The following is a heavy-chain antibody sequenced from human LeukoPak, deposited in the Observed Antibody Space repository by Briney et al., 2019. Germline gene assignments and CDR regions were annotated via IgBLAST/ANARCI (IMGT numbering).Heavy chain of an antibody. J-gene: IGHJ4*02. D-gene: IGHD3-10*01. V-gene: IGHV3-20*04. CDR2: IVRNGGGT. CDR3: VRGFRGGPFDY. CDR1: GFTFSSYW. Sequence: TGGSLRLSCAASGFTFSSYWMSWVRQAPGKGLEWVSGIVRNGGGTGYADSVKGRFTISRDNAENSLYLQMNSLRADDTALYYCVRGFRGGPFDYWGQGTLVTVSS.